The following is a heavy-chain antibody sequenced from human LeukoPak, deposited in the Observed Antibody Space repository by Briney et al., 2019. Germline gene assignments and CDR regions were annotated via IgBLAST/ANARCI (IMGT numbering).Heavy chain of an antibody. Sequence: GVSLRLSCAASGFTFSTYAMNWVRQAPGQGLEWVSGISGSGDNTYYADSVRGRFTISRDKSKSTVYLQMNSLGLEDTAIYYCARGRKLGAPTYFFDYWGQGTLVTVSS. CDR2: ISGSGDNT. CDR3: ARGRKLGAPTYFFDY. J-gene: IGHJ4*02. V-gene: IGHV3-23*01. CDR1: GFTFSTYA. D-gene: IGHD1-26*01.